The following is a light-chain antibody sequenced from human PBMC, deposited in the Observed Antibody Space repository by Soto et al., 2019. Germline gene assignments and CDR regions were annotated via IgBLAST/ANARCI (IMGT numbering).Light chain of an antibody. V-gene: IGKV3-15*01. CDR3: QQYNNWPLL. CDR2: GVS. CDR1: QSVSSN. Sequence: EIVMTQSPATLSVSPGERATLSCRASQSVSSNLAWYQQKPGQAPRLLIYGVSTRATGIPARFSGSGSGTEFTLTISSLQSEDFAVYYCQQYNNWPLLFGGGTKVEIK. J-gene: IGKJ4*01.